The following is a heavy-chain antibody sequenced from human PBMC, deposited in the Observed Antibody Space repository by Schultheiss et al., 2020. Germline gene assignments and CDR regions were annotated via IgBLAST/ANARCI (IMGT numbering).Heavy chain of an antibody. J-gene: IGHJ3*02. CDR1: GFTFSSYG. V-gene: IGHV3-30*03. CDR3: APGIAAAANDAFDI. D-gene: IGHD6-13*01. Sequence: GESLRLSCAASGFTFSSYGMHWVRQAPGKGLEWVAVISYDGSNKYYADSVKGRFTISRDNSKNTLYLQMNSLRAEDTALYYCAPGIAAAANDAFDIWGQGTMVTVSS. CDR2: ISYDGSNK.